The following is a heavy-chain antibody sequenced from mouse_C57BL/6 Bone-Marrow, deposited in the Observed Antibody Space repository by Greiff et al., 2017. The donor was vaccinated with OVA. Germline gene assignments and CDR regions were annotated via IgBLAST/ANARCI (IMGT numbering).Heavy chain of an antibody. CDR1: GYTFTSYW. J-gene: IGHJ4*01. Sequence: QVQLQQPGAELVRPGSSVKLSCKASGYTFTSYWMDWVKQRPGQGLEWIGNIYPSDSETHYNQKFKDKATLTVDKSSSTAYMQLSSLTSKDSAVYYCARASIYDGYYYAMGYWGQGTSVTVSS. CDR3: ARASIYDGYYYAMGY. V-gene: IGHV1-61*01. CDR2: IYPSDSET. D-gene: IGHD2-3*01.